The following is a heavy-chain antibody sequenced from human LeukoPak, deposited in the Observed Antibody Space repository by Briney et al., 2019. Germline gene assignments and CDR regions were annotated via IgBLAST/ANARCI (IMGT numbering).Heavy chain of an antibody. CDR3: ARESEYSSSCYYGSGSCVLGY. CDR1: GYTFTSYG. V-gene: IGHV1-18*01. Sequence: ASVKVSCKASGYTFTSYGISWVRRAPGQGLEWMGWISAYNGNTNYAQKLQGRVTMTTDTSTSTAYMELRSLRSDDTAVYYCARESEYSSSCYYGSGSCVLGYWGQGTLVTVSS. J-gene: IGHJ4*02. D-gene: IGHD3-10*01. CDR2: ISAYNGNT.